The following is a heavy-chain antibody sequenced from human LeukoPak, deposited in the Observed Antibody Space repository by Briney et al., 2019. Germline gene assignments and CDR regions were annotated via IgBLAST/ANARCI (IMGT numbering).Heavy chain of an antibody. V-gene: IGHV4-59*08. CDR2: IYYSGST. D-gene: IGHD3-10*01. J-gene: IGHJ6*02. CDR1: GGSISSYY. CDR3: ARGRVVRGAGMDV. Sequence: PSETLSLTCTVSGGSISSYYWSWIRQPPGKGLEWIGYIYYSGSTNYNPSLKSRVTISVDTSKNQFSLKLSSVTAADTAVYYCARGRVVRGAGMDVWGQGTTVTVSS.